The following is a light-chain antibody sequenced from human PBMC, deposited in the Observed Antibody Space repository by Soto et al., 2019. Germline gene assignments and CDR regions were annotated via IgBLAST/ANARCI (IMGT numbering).Light chain of an antibody. CDR1: RSVRSY. Sequence: EIVLTQSPATLSLSPGERATLSCRASRSVRSYLAWYQQKPGQAPRLLIYDASNRAAGIPARFSGSGSETAFPPPITTLEPKDFAVYYCQQRYAWPPITSGQGTRLEF. CDR3: QQRYAWPPIT. V-gene: IGKV3-11*01. J-gene: IGKJ5*01. CDR2: DAS.